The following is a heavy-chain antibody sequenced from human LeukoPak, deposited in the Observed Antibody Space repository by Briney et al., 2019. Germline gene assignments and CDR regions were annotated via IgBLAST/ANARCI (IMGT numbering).Heavy chain of an antibody. D-gene: IGHD6-19*01. V-gene: IGHV3-23*01. Sequence: PGGSLRLSCAASGFAFSSFAMGCVRQSPGKGVECLSPINGGGNTTFYADSVRGRFTLSRDNSKTTLHLHMDSLRPDDTAIYYCTKELHVAVAVADYYYFYMDAWAEGPRSPSP. CDR1: GFAFSSFA. CDR3: TKELHVAVAVADYYYFYMDA. J-gene: IGHJ6*03. CDR2: INGGGNTT.